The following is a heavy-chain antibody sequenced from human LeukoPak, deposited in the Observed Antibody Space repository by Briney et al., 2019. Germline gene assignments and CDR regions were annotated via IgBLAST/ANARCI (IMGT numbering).Heavy chain of an antibody. CDR1: GFIFSNYE. CDR2: TSSSGSTI. D-gene: IGHD6-19*01. V-gene: IGHV3-48*03. CDR3: ARGGDTGWYTNFDS. Sequence: GGSLRLSCAASGFIFSNYEINWVRQAPGKGLEWVSYTSSSGSTISHADAEKGRFTISRDNAKNSLYLQMNSLRVEDTAVYYCARGGDTGWYTNFDSWGQGTLVTVSS. J-gene: IGHJ4*02.